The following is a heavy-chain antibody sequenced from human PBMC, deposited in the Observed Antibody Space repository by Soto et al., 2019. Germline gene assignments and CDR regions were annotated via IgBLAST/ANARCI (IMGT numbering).Heavy chain of an antibody. D-gene: IGHD2-15*01. V-gene: IGHV4-59*01. CDR1: GGSISSYY. Sequence: SETLSLTCTVSGGSISSYYWSWIRQPPGKGLEWIGYIYYSGSTNYNPSLKSRVTISVDTSKNQFSLKLSSVTAADTAVYYCARESKGYCSGGSCYGFDYWGQGTLVTVSS. CDR2: IYYSGST. J-gene: IGHJ4*02. CDR3: ARESKGYCSGGSCYGFDY.